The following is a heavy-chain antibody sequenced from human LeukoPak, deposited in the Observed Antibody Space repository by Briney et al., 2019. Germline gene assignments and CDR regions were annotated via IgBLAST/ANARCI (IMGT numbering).Heavy chain of an antibody. CDR3: ARGGTDDFYFDY. CDR1: GGTFSSYA. Sequence: GASVKVSCKASGGTFSSYAISWVRQAPGQGLEWMGGIIPVFGTANYAQKFQGRVTITADESTSTAYMELSSLRSEDTAVYYCARGGTDDFYFDYWGQGTLVTVSS. CDR2: IIPVFGTA. D-gene: IGHD2-21*02. V-gene: IGHV1-69*13. J-gene: IGHJ4*02.